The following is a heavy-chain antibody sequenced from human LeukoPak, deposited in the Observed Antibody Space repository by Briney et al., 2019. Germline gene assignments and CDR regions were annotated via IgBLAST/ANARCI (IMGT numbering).Heavy chain of an antibody. J-gene: IGHJ4*02. V-gene: IGHV3-30-3*01. CDR1: GFTFSSYA. Sequence: GRSLRLSCAASGFTFSSYAMHWVRQAPGKGLEWVAVISYDGSNKYYADSVKGRFTISRDNSKNTLYLQMNGLRAEDTAVYYCARDLGGYDFDYWGQGTLVTVSS. D-gene: IGHD5-12*01. CDR2: ISYDGSNK. CDR3: ARDLGGYDFDY.